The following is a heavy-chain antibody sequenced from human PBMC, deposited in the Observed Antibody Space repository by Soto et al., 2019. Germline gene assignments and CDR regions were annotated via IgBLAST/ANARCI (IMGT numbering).Heavy chain of an antibody. CDR3: TRAGRSSLDYGDYSPYRPFDY. D-gene: IGHD4-17*01. CDR2: IRSKAYGGTT. J-gene: IGHJ4*02. CDR1: GFTFGDYA. Sequence: GGSLRLSCTASGFTFGDYAMSWFRQAPGKGLEWVGFIRSKAYGGTTEYAASVKGRFTISRDDSKSIAYLQMNSLKTEDTAVYYCTRAGRSSLDYGDYSPYRPFDYWGQGTLVTVSS. V-gene: IGHV3-49*03.